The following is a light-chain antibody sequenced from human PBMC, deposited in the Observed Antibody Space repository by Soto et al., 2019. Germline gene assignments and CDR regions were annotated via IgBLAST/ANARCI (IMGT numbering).Light chain of an antibody. CDR3: QQRSNWPPA. J-gene: IGKJ5*01. Sequence: ETVLTQSPATLSLSPGERATLSCRASQSVSSYLAWYQQKPGQAPRLLIYDTANRATGIPDRISGSGSGTEFTLTISSLEPEDFALYYSQQRSNWPPAFGQGTRLEIK. CDR1: QSVSSY. V-gene: IGKV3-11*01. CDR2: DTA.